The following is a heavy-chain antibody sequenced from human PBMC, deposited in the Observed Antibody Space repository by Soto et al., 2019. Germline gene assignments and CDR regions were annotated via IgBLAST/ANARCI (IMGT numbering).Heavy chain of an antibody. V-gene: IGHV5-51*01. Sequence: PGESLKISCEGSGYVFSTYWIGWVRKVPGRGLEWMGIIYPGDSDTRYSPSFEGQVTISADKSLSTAYLQWSSLKGSDTAVYYCARLVKVTVPPDYGMDVWGQGTTVTVSS. D-gene: IGHD4-17*01. CDR3: ARLVKVTVPPDYGMDV. CDR1: GYVFSTYW. CDR2: IYPGDSDT. J-gene: IGHJ6*02.